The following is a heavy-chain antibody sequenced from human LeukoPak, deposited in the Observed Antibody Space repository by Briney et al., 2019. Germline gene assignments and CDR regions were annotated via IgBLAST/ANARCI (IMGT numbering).Heavy chain of an antibody. V-gene: IGHV3-48*03. CDR2: ISASGTTT. D-gene: IGHD2-15*01. CDR3: ARDKDYYEC. J-gene: IGHJ4*02. CDR1: GFTFSNYE. Sequence: SGGSLRLSCAASGFTFSNYEMNWVRQAPGKGLEWVSFISASGTTTYYADSVKGRFTSSRDNAKNSLYLQMNSLRAEDTAVYYCARDKDYYECWGQGTLVTVSS.